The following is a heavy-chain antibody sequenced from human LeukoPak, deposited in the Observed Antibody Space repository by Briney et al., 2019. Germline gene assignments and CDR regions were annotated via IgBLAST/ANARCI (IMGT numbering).Heavy chain of an antibody. CDR2: MNPNSGNT. D-gene: IGHD1-26*01. CDR3: AREFPVIVGATTGFDY. CDR1: GYTFISYD. J-gene: IGHJ4*02. Sequence: ASVKVSCKASGYTFISYDINWVRQATGQGLEWMGWMNPNSGNTGYAQKFQGRVTMTRNTSISTAYMELSSLRSEDTAVYYCAREFPVIVGATTGFDYWGQGTLVTVSS. V-gene: IGHV1-8*01.